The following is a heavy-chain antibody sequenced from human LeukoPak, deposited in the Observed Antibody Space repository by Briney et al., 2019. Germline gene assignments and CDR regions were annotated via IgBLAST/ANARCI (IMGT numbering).Heavy chain of an antibody. V-gene: IGHV3-30-3*01. D-gene: IGHD3-3*01. J-gene: IGHJ4*02. CDR2: ISYDGSNK. Sequence: PGGSLRLSCAASGFTFSSYAMHWVRQAPGKGLEWVAVISYDGSNKYYADSVKGRFTISRDNAKNSLYLQMNSLRAEDTAVYYCASFWSGYPFDYWGQGTLVTVSS. CDR3: ASFWSGYPFDY. CDR1: GFTFSSYA.